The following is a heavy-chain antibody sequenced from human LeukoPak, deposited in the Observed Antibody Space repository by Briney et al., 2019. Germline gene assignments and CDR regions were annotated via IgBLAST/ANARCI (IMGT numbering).Heavy chain of an antibody. Sequence: SETLSFTCTVSGGSISSNYWIWIRQPPGKGLEWIGSIYYSGRTNYNPSLKSRVTISVDTSKNQFSLKLSSVTAADTAVYYWARAVGDLGNILTGYPYLFDYWGQGILVAVSS. J-gene: IGHJ4*02. CDR3: ARAVGDLGNILTGYPYLFDY. V-gene: IGHV4-59*01. CDR2: IYYSGRT. D-gene: IGHD3-9*01. CDR1: GGSISSNY.